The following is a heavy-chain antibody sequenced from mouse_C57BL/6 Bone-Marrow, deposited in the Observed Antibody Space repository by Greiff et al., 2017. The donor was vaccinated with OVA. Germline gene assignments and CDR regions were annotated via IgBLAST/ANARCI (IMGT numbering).Heavy chain of an antibody. CDR1: GYTFTDYN. Sequence: DVQLQESGPELVKPGASVKIPCKASGYTFTDYNMDWVKQSHGKSLEWIGDINPNNGGTIYNQKFKGKATLTVDKSSSTAYMELRSLTSEDTAVYYCARWYYGSSYWYFDVWGTGTTVTVSS. V-gene: IGHV1-18*01. D-gene: IGHD1-1*01. J-gene: IGHJ1*03. CDR3: ARWYYGSSYWYFDV. CDR2: INPNNGGT.